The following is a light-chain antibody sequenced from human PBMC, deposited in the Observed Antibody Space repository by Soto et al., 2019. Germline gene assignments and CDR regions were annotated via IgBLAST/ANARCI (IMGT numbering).Light chain of an antibody. CDR1: TSDVWKSHL. Sequence: QSALTQPASVSGSPGQSITISCTGTTSDVWKSHLVSWYQQHPGKAPKLIIYEVTERPSGVSSRFSGSRSGNTASLTISGLQAEDEADYFCCSYAGSTNVRVFGGGTKLTVL. J-gene: IGLJ3*02. CDR3: CSYAGSTNVRV. CDR2: EVT. V-gene: IGLV2-23*02.